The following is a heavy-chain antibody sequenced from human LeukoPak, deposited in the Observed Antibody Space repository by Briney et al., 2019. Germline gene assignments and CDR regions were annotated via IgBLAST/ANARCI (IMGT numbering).Heavy chain of an antibody. CDR1: GDSISSGDYS. J-gene: IGHJ5*02. CDR2: IFHSGSS. CDR3: ARELWFVNAPGSWFDP. Sequence: PSETLSLTCAVSGDSISSGDYSWSWIRQPSGKGLEWIGYIFHSGSSYYNPSLKSRVTISVDKSKNQFSLRQTSVTAADTAVYYCARELWFVNAPGSWFDPWGQGTLVTVSS. D-gene: IGHD3-10*01. V-gene: IGHV4-30-2*01.